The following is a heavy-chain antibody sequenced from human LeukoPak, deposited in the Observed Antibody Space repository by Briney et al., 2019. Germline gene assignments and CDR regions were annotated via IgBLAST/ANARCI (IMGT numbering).Heavy chain of an antibody. J-gene: IGHJ5*02. D-gene: IGHD3-10*01. V-gene: IGHV3-48*01. CDR3: ARDRRAYYYGSGSKNPSWFDP. Sequence: GGSLRLSCAASGFTFGSYSLNWFRQAPGKGLGWVSYISSISSTIYYADSVKGRFTISRDNAKNSLYLQMNSLRAEDTAVYYCARDRRAYYYGSGSKNPSWFDPWGQGTLVTVSS. CDR1: GFTFGSYS. CDR2: ISSISSTI.